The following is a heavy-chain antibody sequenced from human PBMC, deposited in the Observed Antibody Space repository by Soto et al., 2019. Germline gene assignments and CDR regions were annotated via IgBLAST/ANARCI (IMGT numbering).Heavy chain of an antibody. CDR1: GYTFTSYA. CDR2: INAGNGNT. J-gene: IGHJ6*02. D-gene: IGHD3-16*01. V-gene: IGHV1-3*01. Sequence: QVQLVQSGADVKKPGASVKVSCKASGYTFTSYAMHWVRQAPGQRLEWMGWINAGNGNTKYSQKFQGRVTITRDTSASTAYMGLSSLSSGDTAVYSCARGGLALMDVWGQGTTVTVSS. CDR3: ARGGLALMDV.